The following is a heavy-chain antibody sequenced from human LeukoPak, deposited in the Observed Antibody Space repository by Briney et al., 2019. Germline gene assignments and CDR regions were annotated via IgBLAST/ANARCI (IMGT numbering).Heavy chain of an antibody. CDR3: ARADCSGSTCYLRRSWFDP. D-gene: IGHD2-2*01. J-gene: IGHJ5*02. CDR1: GFTFSSYG. V-gene: IGHV3-21*01. CDR2: ISTGSRYI. Sequence: GGSLRLSCAASGFTFSSYGMHWVRQAPGKGLEWVSSISTGSRYIYYAYSVKGRFTISRDDAKNSLYLQMDYLGAEDTAVYYCARADCSGSTCYLRRSWFDPWGQGTLVTVSS.